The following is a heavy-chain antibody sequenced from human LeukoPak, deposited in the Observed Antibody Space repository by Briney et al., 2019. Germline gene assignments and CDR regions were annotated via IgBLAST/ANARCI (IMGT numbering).Heavy chain of an antibody. CDR3: ARRDSSGSFHY. CDR2: IDPDDSET. CDR1: GYSFMSYW. J-gene: IGHJ4*02. Sequence: GESLKISCKGFGYSFMSYWIGWVRQTPGKGLEWMGIIDPDDSETRYSPSFQGQVTISADKSISTANLQWSSLKASDTAMYYCARRDSSGSFHYWGQGTLVTVSS. V-gene: IGHV5-51*01. D-gene: IGHD6-19*01.